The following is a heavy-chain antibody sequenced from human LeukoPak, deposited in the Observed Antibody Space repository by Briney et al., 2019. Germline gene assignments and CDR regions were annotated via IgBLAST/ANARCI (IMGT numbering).Heavy chain of an antibody. CDR2: IYYSGST. J-gene: IGHJ4*02. Sequence: SETLSLTCTVSGGSISSYYWSWIRQPPGKGLEWIGYIYYSGSTNYNPSLKSRVTISVDTSKNQFSLKLSSVTAADTAVYYCARLGDSSGWFLDYWGQGTLVTVSS. V-gene: IGHV4-59*08. CDR3: ARLGDSSGWFLDY. CDR1: GGSISSYY. D-gene: IGHD3-22*01.